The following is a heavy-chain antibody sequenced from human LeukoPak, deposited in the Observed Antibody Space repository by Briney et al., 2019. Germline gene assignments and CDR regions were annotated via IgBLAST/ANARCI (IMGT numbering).Heavy chain of an antibody. CDR3: ARSLTNIAVAGVYYYYGMDV. Sequence: ASVKVSCKASGGTFSSYAISWVRQAPGQGLEWMGGIIPIFGTVNYAQKFQGRVTITADESTSTAYMELSSLRSEDTAVYYCARSLTNIAVAGVYYYYGMDVWGQGTTVTVSS. CDR1: GGTFSSYA. D-gene: IGHD6-19*01. CDR2: IIPIFGTV. V-gene: IGHV1-69*13. J-gene: IGHJ6*02.